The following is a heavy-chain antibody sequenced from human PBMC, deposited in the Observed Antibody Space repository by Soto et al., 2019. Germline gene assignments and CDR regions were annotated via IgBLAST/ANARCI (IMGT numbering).Heavy chain of an antibody. Sequence: QVQLVQSGAEVRKPGSSVKVSCRASGGTFSDFTVTWVRQAPGQGLEWMGGIIPILEATKYAQTFQDRVTFTADESTSTCFMELSSLRSEDTAVYFCATSYCGNECQPNRAFYYFGWDVWGQGTTVTVSS. D-gene: IGHD2-21*01. V-gene: IGHV1-69*01. J-gene: IGHJ6*02. CDR3: ATSYCGNECQPNRAFYYFGWDV. CDR1: GGTFSDFT. CDR2: IIPILEAT.